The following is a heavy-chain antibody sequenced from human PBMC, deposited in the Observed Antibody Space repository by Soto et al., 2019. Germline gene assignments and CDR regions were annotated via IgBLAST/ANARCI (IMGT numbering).Heavy chain of an antibody. V-gene: IGHV4-59*08. D-gene: IGHD3-3*01. J-gene: IGHJ6*03. CDR3: ARRITMFGVAQPYYYYMDV. CDR1: GGSISSYY. CDR2: IYYSGST. Sequence: SETLSLTCTVSGGSISSYYWSWIRQPPGKGLEWIGYIYYSGSTNYNPSLKSRVTISVDASKNQFSLKLSSVTAADTAVYCCARRITMFGVAQPYYYYMDVWGRGTTVTVSS.